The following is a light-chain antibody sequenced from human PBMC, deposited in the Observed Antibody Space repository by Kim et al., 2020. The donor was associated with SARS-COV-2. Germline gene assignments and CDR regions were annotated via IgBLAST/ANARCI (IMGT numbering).Light chain of an antibody. CDR1: SSDVGGYNY. Sequence: QSALTQPASVSGSPGQTITISCTGTSSDVGGYNYVSWYQQHPGKAPKLMIYGFSKRPSGVSNRFSGSKSGNTASLTISGLQGEDEADYYCSSYTSSSTFVFGTGTKV. CDR3: SSYTSSSTFV. J-gene: IGLJ1*01. CDR2: GFS. V-gene: IGLV2-14*01.